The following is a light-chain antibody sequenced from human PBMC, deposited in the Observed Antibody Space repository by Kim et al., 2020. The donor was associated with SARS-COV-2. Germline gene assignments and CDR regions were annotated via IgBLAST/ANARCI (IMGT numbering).Light chain of an antibody. J-gene: IGKJ4*01. CDR3: QQYGSSPT. CDR2: GAS. V-gene: IGKV3-20*01. CDR1: QSVSSSY. Sequence: LSPGERATLSSRARQSVSSSYLAWYHQKPGQTPRLLIYGASSRATGTPDRFSGSGSGTDFTLTIRRLEPEDFAVYFCQQYGSSPTFGGGTKVDIK.